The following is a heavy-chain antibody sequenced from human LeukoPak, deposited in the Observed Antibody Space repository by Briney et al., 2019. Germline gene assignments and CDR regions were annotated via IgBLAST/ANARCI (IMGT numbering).Heavy chain of an antibody. D-gene: IGHD4-17*01. CDR1: GGSITSSFY. V-gene: IGHV4-59*01. CDR3: AGTTVTYFDY. Sequence: SETLSLTCTVSGGSITSSFYWSWIRQSPGKGLEWIGYIYNSGSTNYNPSLKSRVTISVDTSKNQFSLKLSSVTAADTAVYYCAGTTVTYFDYWGQGTLVTVSS. J-gene: IGHJ4*02. CDR2: IYNSGST.